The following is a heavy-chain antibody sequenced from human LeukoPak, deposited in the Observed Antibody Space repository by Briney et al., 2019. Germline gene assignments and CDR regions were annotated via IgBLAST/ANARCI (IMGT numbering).Heavy chain of an antibody. CDR2: ISSSSSYI. J-gene: IGHJ3*02. CDR1: GFTFSSYS. D-gene: IGHD3-3*01. V-gene: IGHV3-21*04. Sequence: GGSLRLSCAASGFTFSSYSMNWVRQAPGKGLEWVSSISSSSSYIYYADSVKGRFTISRDNAKNSLYLQMNSLRSEDTAVYYCAAGQTLRFLEIDAFDIWGRGTMVTVSS. CDR3: AAGQTLRFLEIDAFDI.